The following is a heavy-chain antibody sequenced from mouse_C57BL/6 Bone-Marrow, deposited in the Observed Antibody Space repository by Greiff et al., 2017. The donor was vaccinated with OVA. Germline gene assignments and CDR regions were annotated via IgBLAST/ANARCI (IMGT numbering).Heavy chain of an antibody. D-gene: IGHD1-1*01. CDR1: FFPFLSFS. V-gene: IGHV7-1*01. CDR3: ARDPCYDYGHWDFDV. J-gene: IGHJ1*03. CDR2: SINKATDYTT. Sequence: SLLLSFPPSFFPFLSFSTSFFLQTPFNLLYWISSSINKATDYTTEYSASVKGRFIVSRDTSQSILYLQMNALRAEDTAIYYGARDPCYDYGHWDFDVWGTGTTVTVSS.